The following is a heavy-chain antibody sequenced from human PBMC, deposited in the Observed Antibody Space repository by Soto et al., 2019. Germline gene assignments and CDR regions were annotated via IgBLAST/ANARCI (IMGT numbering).Heavy chain of an antibody. CDR1: GYTFTSYG. Sequence: QVQLVQSGAEVKKPGASVKVSCKASGYTFTSYGISWVRQAPGQGLEWMGWISAYNGNTNYAQKLQGRVTMTTDTSTSTAYMELRSLRSDDTAVYYCARYENSRDSGYDWGFDYWGQGTLVTVSS. J-gene: IGHJ4*02. CDR2: ISAYNGNT. CDR3: ARYENSRDSGYDWGFDY. V-gene: IGHV1-18*01. D-gene: IGHD5-12*01.